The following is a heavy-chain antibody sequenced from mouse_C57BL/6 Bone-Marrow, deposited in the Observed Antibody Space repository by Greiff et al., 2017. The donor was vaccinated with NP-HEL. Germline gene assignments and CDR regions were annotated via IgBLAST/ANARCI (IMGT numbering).Heavy chain of an antibody. CDR3: ARDYGRLYFDY. D-gene: IGHD1-1*01. CDR2: INPYNGGT. Sequence: EVQLQQSGPVLVKPGASVKMSCKASGYTFTDYYMNWVKQSHGKSLEWIGVINPYNGGTSYNQKFKGKATLTVDTSSSTAYMELNSLTSEDSAVYYCARDYGRLYFDYWGQGTTLTVSS. V-gene: IGHV1-19*01. J-gene: IGHJ2*01. CDR1: GYTFTDYY.